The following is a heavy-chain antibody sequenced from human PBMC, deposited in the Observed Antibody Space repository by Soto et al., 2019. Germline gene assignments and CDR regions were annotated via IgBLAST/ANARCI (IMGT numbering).Heavy chain of an antibody. Sequence: GGSLRLSCAASGFTFATAWINWVRQAPGKGLEWVGRIKSKIDGGTTDFAAPVKGRFAISRDDSRNMVYFQMNSLEIEDTAKYYCVGDYGGLEGFDIWGQGTMVTVSS. CDR1: GFTFATAW. V-gene: IGHV3-15*07. CDR2: IKSKIDGGTT. D-gene: IGHD4-17*01. J-gene: IGHJ3*02. CDR3: VGDYGGLEGFDI.